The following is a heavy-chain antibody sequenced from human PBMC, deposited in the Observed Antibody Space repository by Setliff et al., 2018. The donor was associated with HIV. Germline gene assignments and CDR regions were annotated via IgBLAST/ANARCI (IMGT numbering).Heavy chain of an antibody. CDR2: ISAYNGNT. J-gene: IGHJ6*03. CDR1: DYTFTDYA. Sequence: ASVKVSCKASDYTFTDYAFAWVRQAPGQGLEWMGWISAYNGNTNYADKLQGRVTMTKDTTTRTAYMELSSLRSDDTAVYYSARRVQGSNWYSQYYYYYIDVLGKGTTVTVSS. D-gene: IGHD6-13*01. CDR3: ARRVQGSNWYSQYYYYYIDV. V-gene: IGHV1-18*01.